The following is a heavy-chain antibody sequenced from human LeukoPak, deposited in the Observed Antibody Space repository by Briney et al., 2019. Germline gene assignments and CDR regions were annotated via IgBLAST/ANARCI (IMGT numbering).Heavy chain of an antibody. CDR3: ARDRGYCSSTSCYYMDV. V-gene: IGHV1-18*01. Sequence: GASVKVSCKASGYTFTSYGISWVRQAPGQGLEWMGWISAYNGNTNYAQKLQGRVTMTTDTSTSTAYMELRSLRSDDTAVYYCARDRGYCSSTSCYYMDVWGKGTTVTVSS. CDR2: ISAYNGNT. CDR1: GYTFTSYG. D-gene: IGHD2-2*01. J-gene: IGHJ6*03.